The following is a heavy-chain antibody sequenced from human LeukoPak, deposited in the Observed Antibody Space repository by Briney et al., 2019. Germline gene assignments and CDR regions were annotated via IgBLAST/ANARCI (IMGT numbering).Heavy chain of an antibody. CDR3: ARIQYSGGYYYDY. V-gene: IGHV3-7*01. CDR2: IKQDGSDK. D-gene: IGHD1-26*01. CDR1: GFTFSSYG. Sequence: QPGRSLRLSCAASGFTFSSYGMHWVRQAPGKGLEWVANIKQDGSDKYYVDSVKGRFTISRDNAKNSLYLQMNSLRAEDTAVYYCARIQYSGGYYYDYWGQGTLVTVSS. J-gene: IGHJ4*02.